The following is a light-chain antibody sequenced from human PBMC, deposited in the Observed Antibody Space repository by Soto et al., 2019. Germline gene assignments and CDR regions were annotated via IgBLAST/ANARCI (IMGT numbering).Light chain of an antibody. V-gene: IGLV3-9*01. Sequence: SYELTQPLSVSVALGQTARITCAGDNIGSKNVHWYQQQPGQAPVLVIYRDTNRPSGIPEGFFGSNSGNTATLTIIRAQGGDEADYYCQVWDSTTRVFGGGTKLTIL. CDR3: QVWDSTTRV. J-gene: IGLJ3*02. CDR2: RDT. CDR1: NIGSKN.